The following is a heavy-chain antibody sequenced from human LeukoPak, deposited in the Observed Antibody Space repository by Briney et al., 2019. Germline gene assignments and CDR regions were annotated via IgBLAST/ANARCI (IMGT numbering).Heavy chain of an antibody. J-gene: IGHJ4*02. CDR1: GGSFSGYY. Sequence: SETLSLTCAVYGGSFSGYYWSWIRQPPGKGLEWIGEINHSGSTNYNPSHKSRVAISVDTSKNQFSLKLSSVTAADTAVYYCARGNVDPGSTMIVVVITYFDYWGQGTLVTVSS. V-gene: IGHV4-34*01. CDR2: INHSGST. D-gene: IGHD3-22*01. CDR3: ARGNVDPGSTMIVVVITYFDY.